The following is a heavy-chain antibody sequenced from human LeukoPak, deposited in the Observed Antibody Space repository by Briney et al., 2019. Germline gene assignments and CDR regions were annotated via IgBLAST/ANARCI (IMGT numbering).Heavy chain of an antibody. CDR2: IYPRDGST. J-gene: IGHJ4*02. Sequence: VASVKVSCTASGYTFTSYGISWVRQAPGQGLEWMGMIYPRDGSTSYAQRFQDRVTVTRDTSTSTVHMELSGLRSEDTAVYYCARDQEGFDYWGQGTLVTVSS. V-gene: IGHV1-46*01. CDR3: ARDQEGFDY. CDR1: GYTFTSYG.